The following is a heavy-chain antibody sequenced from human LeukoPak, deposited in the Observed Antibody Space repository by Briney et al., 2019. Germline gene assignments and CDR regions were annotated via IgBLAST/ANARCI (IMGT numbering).Heavy chain of an antibody. J-gene: IGHJ4*02. V-gene: IGHV1-3*04. CDR1: GYDFTDYS. D-gene: IGHD1-26*01. CDR2: VNTGNGHT. CDR3: ARGQWVGTTQAYYLEY. Sequence: ASVKVSCKASGYDFTDYSIQWVRWAPGQRLEWMGWVNTGNGHTRYSPKIQGRVTIVRDTSASTAYMDLSSLTSEDTALYYCARGQWVGTTQAYYLEYWGQGTLVAVSS.